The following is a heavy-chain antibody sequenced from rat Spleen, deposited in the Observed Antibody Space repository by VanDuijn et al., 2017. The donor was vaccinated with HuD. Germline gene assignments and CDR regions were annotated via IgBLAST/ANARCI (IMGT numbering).Heavy chain of an antibody. Sequence: QVQLKESGPGLVQPSQTLSLTCTVSGFSLTTNSVHWVRQPPGKGLERMGGIWGDGSTDYNLGLKSRLIISRDTSKSQVFLKMNSLQTDDTAIYFCASPFGDWGQGVMVTVSS. CDR2: IWGDGST. V-gene: IGHV2-1*01. J-gene: IGHJ2*01. CDR3: ASPFGD. CDR1: GFSLTTNS. D-gene: IGHD4-3*01.